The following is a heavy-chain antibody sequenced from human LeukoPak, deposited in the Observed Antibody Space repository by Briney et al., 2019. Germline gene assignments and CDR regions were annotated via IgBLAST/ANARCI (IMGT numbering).Heavy chain of an antibody. CDR3: ARGEYYFDY. V-gene: IGHV4-34*01. Sequence: SETLSLTCAVYGGSFSGYYWSWIRQPPGKGLECIGEIHHSGSTNYNPSLKSRVTLSVDTSKNQFSLKLSSVTAADTAVYYCARGEYYFDYWGQGTLVTVSS. J-gene: IGHJ4*02. CDR2: IHHSGST. CDR1: GGSFSGYY. D-gene: IGHD3-10*01.